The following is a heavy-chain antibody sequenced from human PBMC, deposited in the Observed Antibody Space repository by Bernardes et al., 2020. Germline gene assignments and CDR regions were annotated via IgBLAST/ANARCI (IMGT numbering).Heavy chain of an antibody. J-gene: IGHJ4*02. Sequence: GGSLRLSCAASGFTFSSYWMSWVRQAPGKGLEWVANIKQDGSEKYYVDSVKGRFTISRDNAKNSLYLQMNSLRAEDTAVYYCASHAAVAGFVGIAHQTDYWGQGTLVTVSS. D-gene: IGHD6-19*01. CDR3: ASHAAVAGFVGIAHQTDY. V-gene: IGHV3-7*01. CDR1: GFTFSSYW. CDR2: IKQDGSEK.